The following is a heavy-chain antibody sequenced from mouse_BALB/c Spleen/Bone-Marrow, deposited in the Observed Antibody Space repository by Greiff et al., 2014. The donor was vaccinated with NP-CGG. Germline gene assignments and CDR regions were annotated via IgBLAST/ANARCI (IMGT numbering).Heavy chain of an antibody. CDR1: GYTFTSSW. D-gene: IGHD2-14*01. Sequence: QVQLQQSGSVLVRPGASVKLSCKASGYTFTSSWMHWAKQRPGQGLEWIGDIHPNSGNTNYNEKFRGKATLTVDTSSNTAYVDRSSLTSEDSAVYYCARSYRFWYFDVWGAGTTVTVSS. V-gene: IGHV1S130*01. CDR2: IHPNSGNT. CDR3: ARSYRFWYFDV. J-gene: IGHJ1*01.